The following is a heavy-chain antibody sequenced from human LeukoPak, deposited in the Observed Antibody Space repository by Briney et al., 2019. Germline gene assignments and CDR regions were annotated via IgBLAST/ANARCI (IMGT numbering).Heavy chain of an antibody. J-gene: IGHJ4*02. D-gene: IGHD6-19*01. CDR3: DGGIGWISNLG. CDR1: GFTFSNYW. CDR2: IKQDGSEK. Sequence: PGGSLRLSCTASGFTFSNYWMNWVRQAPGKGLEWVANIKQDGSEKNCVDSVKGRFTISRDNAKNSLYLQMNSLRAEDTAVYYCDGGIGWISNLGGGQGTLVTVSS. V-gene: IGHV3-7*03.